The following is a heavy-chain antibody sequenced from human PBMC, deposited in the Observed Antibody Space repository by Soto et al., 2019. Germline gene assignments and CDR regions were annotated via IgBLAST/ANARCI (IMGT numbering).Heavy chain of an antibody. CDR1: GGSTRTSSYS. V-gene: IGHV4-39*01. Sequence: SETLSLTCTVSGGSTRTSSYSWGWVRQPPGKGLEWIGNSHHSGSTYYNPSLSIGATISVDTSRNEVSLGVNSVTAADTAIYFCARLRGSGHPAFLDYWAQGILDTVSS. CDR3: ARLRGSGHPAFLDY. D-gene: IGHD3-10*01. CDR2: SHHSGST. J-gene: IGHJ4*02.